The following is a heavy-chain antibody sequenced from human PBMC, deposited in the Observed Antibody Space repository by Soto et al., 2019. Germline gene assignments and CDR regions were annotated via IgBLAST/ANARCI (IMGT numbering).Heavy chain of an antibody. CDR2: IQSGGST. V-gene: IGHV3-66*01. Sequence: EVQLVESGGDLVQPGGSLRLSCAASGFTVSSHYMNWVLQAPGKGLEWVSLIQSGGSTFYADSVKGRFTISRDNSKNTLFLQLNILRVEDTAMYYCSRDDVYCSGGRCYGVPMDVWGRGTTVSVSS. CDR1: GFTVSSHY. J-gene: IGHJ6*03. D-gene: IGHD2-15*01. CDR3: SRDDVYCSGGRCYGVPMDV.